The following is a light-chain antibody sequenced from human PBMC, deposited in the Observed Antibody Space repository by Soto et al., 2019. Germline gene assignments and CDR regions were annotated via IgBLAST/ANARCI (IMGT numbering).Light chain of an antibody. CDR1: SSDVGGYKY. J-gene: IGLJ1*01. Sequence: SALTQPASVSGSPGQSITISCTGISSDVGGYKYVSWYQQHPDKAPKLMIYEVSNRPSGVSGRFSGSKSGKTASLTISGLQAEDEADYYCSSFTGSSTLAYVFGTGTKVTVL. V-gene: IGLV2-14*01. CDR3: SSFTGSSTLAYV. CDR2: EVS.